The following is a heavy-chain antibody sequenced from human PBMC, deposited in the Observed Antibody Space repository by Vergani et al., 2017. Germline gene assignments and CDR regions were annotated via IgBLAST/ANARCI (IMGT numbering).Heavy chain of an antibody. Sequence: EVQLVESGGVVVQPGGSLRLSCAASGFTVSSNYMSWVRQAPGKGLEWVSVIYSGGSTYYADSVKGRFTISRDNSKNTLYLQMNSLRAEDTAVYYCASGVVDRYYYYGMDVWGQGTTVTVSS. J-gene: IGHJ6*02. D-gene: IGHD2-21*01. CDR2: IYSGGST. CDR1: GFTVSSNY. CDR3: ASGVVDRYYYYGMDV. V-gene: IGHV3-66*02.